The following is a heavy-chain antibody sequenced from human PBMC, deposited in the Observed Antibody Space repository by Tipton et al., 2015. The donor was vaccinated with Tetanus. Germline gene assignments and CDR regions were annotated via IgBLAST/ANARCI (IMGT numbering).Heavy chain of an antibody. CDR3: ARGLGSMLAPGGSIDS. CDR1: GGSIISYY. J-gene: IGHJ5*01. Sequence: TLSLTCTVSGGSIISYYWSWIRQPAGKGLEWIGRVYSSGSTHYNPSLKSRVTMSLDTSKKQFSLSLNSVTAADTAVYYCARGLGSMLAPGGSIDSWGQGTLVTVSS. D-gene: IGHD2-8*01. CDR2: VYSSGST. V-gene: IGHV4-4*07.